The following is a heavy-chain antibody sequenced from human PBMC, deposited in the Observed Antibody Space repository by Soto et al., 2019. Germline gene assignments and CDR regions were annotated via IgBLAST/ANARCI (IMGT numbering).Heavy chain of an antibody. Sequence: GGSLRLSCAASGFTFSSYAMSWVRQAPGKGLEWVSAISGSGGSTYYADSVKGRFTISRDNSKNTLYLQMNSLRAEDTAVYYCAKRESRIVVDRGAFDIWGQGTMVTVSS. CDR3: AKRESRIVVDRGAFDI. D-gene: IGHD1-26*01. V-gene: IGHV3-23*01. CDR1: GFTFSSYA. J-gene: IGHJ3*02. CDR2: ISGSGGST.